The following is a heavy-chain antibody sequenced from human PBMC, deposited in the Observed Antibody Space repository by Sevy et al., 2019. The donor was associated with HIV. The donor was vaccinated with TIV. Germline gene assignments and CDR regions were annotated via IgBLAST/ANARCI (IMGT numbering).Heavy chain of an antibody. D-gene: IGHD1-7*01. V-gene: IGHV6-1*01. CDR3: ARGDELNSYYYGMDV. J-gene: IGHJ6*02. Sequence: QSQTLLLTCAISGDSVSSSSAAWNWFRQSPSRGLEWLGRTYYRSKWYSDYEVSVKGRVTINPDTSRNQFSLHLESVTPEDTAVYFCARGDELNSYYYGMDVWGQGTTVTVSS. CDR1: GDSVSSSSAA. CDR2: TYYRSKWYS.